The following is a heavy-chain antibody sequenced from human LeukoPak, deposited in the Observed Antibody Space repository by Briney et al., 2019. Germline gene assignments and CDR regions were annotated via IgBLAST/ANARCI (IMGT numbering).Heavy chain of an antibody. V-gene: IGHV4-61*01. CDR3: ARQLRWGDFDY. D-gene: IGHD4-23*01. J-gene: IGHJ4*02. CDR1: GGSVSSGSYY. Sequence: SETLSLTCSVSGGSVSSGSYYWTWIRQPPGKGLEWIGHIYYSGSTNYNPSLKSRVTISVDTYKNQFSLKLSSVTAADTAVYYCARQLRWGDFDYWGQGTLVTVSS. CDR2: IYYSGST.